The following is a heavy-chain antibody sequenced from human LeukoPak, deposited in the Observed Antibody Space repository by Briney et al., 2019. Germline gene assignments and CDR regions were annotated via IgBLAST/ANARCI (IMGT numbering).Heavy chain of an antibody. CDR3: ARGYSSSSGTLLGY. CDR1: AYSISSAYY. V-gene: IGHV4-38-2*02. D-gene: IGHD6-6*01. Sequence: SETLSLTCTVSAYSISSAYYWGWIRQPPGKGLEWIGSIYHSGSTYYNPSLKSRVTISVDTSKNQFSLRLTSVTAADTAVYYCARGYSSSSGTLLGYWGQGTLVTVSS. J-gene: IGHJ4*02. CDR2: IYHSGST.